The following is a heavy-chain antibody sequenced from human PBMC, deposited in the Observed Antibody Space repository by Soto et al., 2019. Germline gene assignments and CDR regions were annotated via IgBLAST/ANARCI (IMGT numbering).Heavy chain of an antibody. CDR2: INRDGSRT. D-gene: IGHD2-8*01. Sequence: EVQLVESGGNVLQPGGSLRLSCAASGFISSSYWRHWVRQAPGKGLVWVSRINRDGSRTDYADSVKGRFAVSRDNAKNTVLLQMNSLRADDTAVYYCARGVNGYYYVDYWGQGTLVTVSS. J-gene: IGHJ4*02. CDR3: ARGVNGYYYVDY. V-gene: IGHV3-74*01. CDR1: GFISSSYW.